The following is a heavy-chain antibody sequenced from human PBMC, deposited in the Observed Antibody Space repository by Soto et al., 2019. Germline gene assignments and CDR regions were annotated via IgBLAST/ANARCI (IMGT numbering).Heavy chain of an antibody. CDR3: AREYDFWSGYTGTSWGYYYYMDV. Sequence: GGSLRLSCAASGFTFSNYWVHWVRQAPGKGLMWVSRINSSGTTINYADSVKGRFTISRDNAKNSLYLQMNSLRAEDTAVYYCAREYDFWSGYTGTSWGYYYYMDVWGTGTTVTVSS. D-gene: IGHD3-3*01. J-gene: IGHJ6*03. V-gene: IGHV3-74*01. CDR2: INSSGTTI. CDR1: GFTFSNYW.